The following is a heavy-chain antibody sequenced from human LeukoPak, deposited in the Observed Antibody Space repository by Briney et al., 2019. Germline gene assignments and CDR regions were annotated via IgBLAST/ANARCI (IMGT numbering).Heavy chain of an antibody. V-gene: IGHV1-8*02. Sequence: ASVKVSCKASGYTFTGYYMHWVRQAPGQGLEWMGYMNPNTGDTGYAQKFQGRVTMTRDTSISTAYMELTSLGSEDTAVYYCARGREIVVVPAASLNDFWGQGTLVTVSS. CDR2: MNPNTGDT. D-gene: IGHD2-2*01. J-gene: IGHJ4*02. CDR1: GYTFTGYY. CDR3: ARGREIVVVPAASLNDF.